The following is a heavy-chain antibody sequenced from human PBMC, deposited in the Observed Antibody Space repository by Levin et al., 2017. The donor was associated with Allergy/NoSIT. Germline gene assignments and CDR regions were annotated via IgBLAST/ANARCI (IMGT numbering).Heavy chain of an antibody. CDR2: ISYDGSNK. D-gene: IGHD5-18*01. J-gene: IGHJ4*02. CDR3: ARRGYSYGFDY. V-gene: IGHV3-30*04. CDR1: GFTFSSYA. Sequence: GGSLRLSCAASGFTFSSYAMHWVRQAPGKGLEWVAVISYDGSNKYYADSVKGRFTISRDNSKNTLYLQMNSLRAEDTAVYYCARRGYSYGFDYWGQGTLVTVSS.